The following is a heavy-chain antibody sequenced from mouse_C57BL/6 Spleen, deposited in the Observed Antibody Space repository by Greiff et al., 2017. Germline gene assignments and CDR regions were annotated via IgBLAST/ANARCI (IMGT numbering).Heavy chain of an antibody. D-gene: IGHD4-1*01. CDR3: ARGELGYYAMDY. J-gene: IGHJ4*01. V-gene: IGHV1-76*01. CDR2: IYPGSGNT. CDR1: GYTFTDYY. Sequence: QVQLKQSGAELVRPGASVKLSCKASGYTFTDYYINWVKQRPGQGLEWIARIYPGSGNTYYNEKFKGKATLTAEKSSSTAYMQLSSLTSEDSAVYFCARGELGYYAMDYWGQGTSVTVSS.